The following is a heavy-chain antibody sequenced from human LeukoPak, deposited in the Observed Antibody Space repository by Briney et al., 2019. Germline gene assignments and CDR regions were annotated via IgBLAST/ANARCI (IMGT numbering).Heavy chain of an antibody. CDR1: GFTFSSYE. D-gene: IGHD4-23*01. CDR3: ATLTGGDDAFDI. V-gene: IGHV3-48*03. Sequence: PGGSLRLSCAASGFTFSSYEMNWVRQAPGKGLEWVSYISSSGSTIYYADSVKGRFTISRDNAKNSLYLQMNSLRAEDTAVYYCATLTGGDDAFDIWGQGTMVTVSS. CDR2: ISSSGSTI. J-gene: IGHJ3*02.